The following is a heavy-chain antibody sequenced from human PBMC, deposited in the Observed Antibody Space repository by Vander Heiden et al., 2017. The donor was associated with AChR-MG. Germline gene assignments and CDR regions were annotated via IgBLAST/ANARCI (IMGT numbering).Heavy chain of an antibody. V-gene: IGHV3-48*03. CDR3: ARGEVIPAAEDYSYYYGLDV. D-gene: IGHD2-2*01. J-gene: IGHJ6*02. CDR1: GFSFPTYE. CDR2: ISSSGTVI. Sequence: DVQLVESGGGLVQPGGSLRLSCAASGFSFPTYEMNWVRQTPGKGLEWVPYISSSGTVIYYADSVKGRFTISRDNAKSSLNLQMDSLRAEDTAVYYCARGEVIPAAEDYSYYYGLDVWGQGTTVTVSS.